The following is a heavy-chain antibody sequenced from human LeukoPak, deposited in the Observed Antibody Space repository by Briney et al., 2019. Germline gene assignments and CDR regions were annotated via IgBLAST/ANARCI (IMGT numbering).Heavy chain of an antibody. Sequence: GGSLRLSCAASGFTFSSYEMNWVRQAPGKGLEWVSYISSSGSTIYYADSVKSRFTISRDNAKNSLYLQMHSLRAEDTAVYYCAELGITMIGGVWGKGTTVTISS. V-gene: IGHV3-48*03. CDR3: AELGITMIGGV. CDR2: ISSSGSTI. J-gene: IGHJ6*04. D-gene: IGHD3-10*02. CDR1: GFTFSSYE.